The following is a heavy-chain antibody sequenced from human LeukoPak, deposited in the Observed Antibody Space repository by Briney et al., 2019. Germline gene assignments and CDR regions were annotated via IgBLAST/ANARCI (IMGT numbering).Heavy chain of an antibody. CDR3: AKDRRACSSSSCYYRFDY. J-gene: IGHJ4*02. CDR2: ISDSGGST. V-gene: IGHV3-23*01. Sequence: QSGGSLRLPCAASEFTFSSYAMSWVRQAPGKGLEWVSAISDSGGSTYYADSVKGRFTVSRDNSKNTMYLQMNSLRAEDTAVYYCAKDRRACSSSSCYYRFDYWGQGTLVTVSS. CDR1: EFTFSSYA. D-gene: IGHD2-2*01.